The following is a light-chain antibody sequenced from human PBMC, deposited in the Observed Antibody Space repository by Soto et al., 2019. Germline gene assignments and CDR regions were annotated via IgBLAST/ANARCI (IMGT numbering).Light chain of an antibody. J-gene: IGLJ1*01. CDR3: GLYTSENTYV. CDR2: EAS. V-gene: IGLV2-18*01. CDR1: STDFVSYNR. Sequence: QSALTQPPSVSGSPGQSVTISCTGTSTDFVSYNRVSWYQQPPATAPKLLIYEASNRPSGVPDRFSGSKSGNTASLTSSGLQAADEAYYYCGLYTSENTYVVGTGTKVTVL.